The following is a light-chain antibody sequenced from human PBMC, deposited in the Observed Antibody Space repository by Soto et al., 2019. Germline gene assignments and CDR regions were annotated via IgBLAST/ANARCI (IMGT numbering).Light chain of an antibody. CDR2: DAS. Sequence: DIQVSQSPSSLSASVGARVAITCRASQSISSWLAWYQQKPGKAPKLLIYDASSLESGAPSRFSGSGSGTEFTLTSSRQQPDDFATYYCQQYNSYAWTFGQGTKVDIK. CDR3: QQYNSYAWT. V-gene: IGKV1-5*01. CDR1: QSISSW. J-gene: IGKJ1*01.